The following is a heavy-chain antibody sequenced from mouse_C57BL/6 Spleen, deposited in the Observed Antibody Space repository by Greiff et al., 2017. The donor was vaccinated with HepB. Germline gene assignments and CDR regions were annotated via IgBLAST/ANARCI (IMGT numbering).Heavy chain of an antibody. D-gene: IGHD2-4*01. CDR2: ISSGSSTI. Sequence: EVHLVESGGGLVKPGGSLKLSCAASGFTFSDYGMHWVRQAPEKGLEWVAYISSGSSTIYYADTVKGRFTNSRDNAKNTLYLQMTSLRSEDTAMYYCARGRSYDYDGFDYWGQGTTLTVSS. CDR1: GFTFSDYG. J-gene: IGHJ2*01. CDR3: ARGRSYDYDGFDY. V-gene: IGHV5-17*01.